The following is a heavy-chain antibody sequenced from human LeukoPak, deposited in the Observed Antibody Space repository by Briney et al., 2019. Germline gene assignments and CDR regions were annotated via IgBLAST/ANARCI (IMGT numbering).Heavy chain of an antibody. Sequence: PGGSLRLSCAASGFTFSSYGIGWVRQAPGKGLEWVALIWYDGSDIYYADSVKGRFIISRDNSKNTLYLQMNTLRAEDTAVYYSGRVLGALYYFDLWGQGTLVTVSS. D-gene: IGHD4/OR15-4a*01. CDR3: GRVLGALYYFDL. V-gene: IGHV3-33*01. J-gene: IGHJ4*02. CDR1: GFTFSSYG. CDR2: IWYDGSDI.